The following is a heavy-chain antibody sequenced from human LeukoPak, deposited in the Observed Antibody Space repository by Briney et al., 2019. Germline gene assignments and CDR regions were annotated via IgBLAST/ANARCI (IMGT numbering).Heavy chain of an antibody. D-gene: IGHD3-3*01. V-gene: IGHV4-39*01. J-gene: IGHJ6*03. CDR3: ARGLRFLEWLPYYYYYYMDV. CDR2: IYYSGST. Sequence: SETLSLTCTVSGGSISSSSYYWGWIRQPPGTGLEWIGSIYYSGSTYYNPSLKSRVTISVDTSKNQFSLKLSSVTAADTAVYYCARGLRFLEWLPYYYYYYMDVWGKGTTVTVSS. CDR1: GGSISSSSYY.